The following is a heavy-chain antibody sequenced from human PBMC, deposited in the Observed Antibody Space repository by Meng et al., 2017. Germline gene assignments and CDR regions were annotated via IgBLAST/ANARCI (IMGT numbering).Heavy chain of an antibody. D-gene: IGHD5-24*01. Sequence: QGQVQESGPVLVKPSETLSLTCTVSGGSISSYYWSWIRQPPGNGLEWIGYIYYSGSTNYNPSLKSRVTISVDTSKNQFSLKLSSVTAADTAVYYCAREITLDYWGQGTLVTVSS. CDR1: GGSISSYY. J-gene: IGHJ4*02. V-gene: IGHV4-59*01. CDR2: IYYSGST. CDR3: AREITLDY.